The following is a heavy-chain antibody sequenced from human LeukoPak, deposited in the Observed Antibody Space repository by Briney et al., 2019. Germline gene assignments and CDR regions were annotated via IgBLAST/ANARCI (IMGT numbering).Heavy chain of an antibody. J-gene: IGHJ5*02. Sequence: SETLSLTCTVSGGSISSGSYYWSWIRQPAGKGLEWIGRIYTSGSTNYNPSLKSRVTISVDTSKNQFSLKLSSVTAADTAVYYCARASRIAARPRWFDPWGQGTLVTVSS. CDR2: IYTSGST. D-gene: IGHD6-6*01. V-gene: IGHV4-61*02. CDR3: ARASRIAARPRWFDP. CDR1: GGSISSGSYY.